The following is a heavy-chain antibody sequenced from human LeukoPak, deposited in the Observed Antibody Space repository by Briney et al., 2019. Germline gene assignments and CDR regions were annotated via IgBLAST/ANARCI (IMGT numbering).Heavy chain of an antibody. CDR3: TRVFHYYGSGSYSKEPPTNWFDP. D-gene: IGHD3-10*01. CDR2: IRSKGYDWTI. Sequence: GGSLRLSCTASGFTFGDYAMSWVRQAPGKGLEWVGFIRSKGYDWTIAYAASVKGRFTISRDDSNSIAYMLLSSLKTEDTAVYYCTRVFHYYGSGSYSKEPPTNWFDPWGQGTMVTVSS. V-gene: IGHV3-49*04. CDR1: GFTFGDYA. J-gene: IGHJ5*02.